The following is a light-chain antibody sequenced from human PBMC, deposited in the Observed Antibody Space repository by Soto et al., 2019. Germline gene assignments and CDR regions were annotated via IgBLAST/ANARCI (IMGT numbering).Light chain of an antibody. Sequence: DIQMTQSPSTLSASVGDRVTITCRASQSISTLLAWYQQKPGKAPKLLIYQASTLESGVPPRFSGGGSGTAFTLTISRLPTCDFAPFYCHQYYSLSTFGQGTKVEIK. CDR2: QAS. CDR3: HQYYSLST. J-gene: IGKJ1*01. CDR1: QSISTL. V-gene: IGKV1-5*03.